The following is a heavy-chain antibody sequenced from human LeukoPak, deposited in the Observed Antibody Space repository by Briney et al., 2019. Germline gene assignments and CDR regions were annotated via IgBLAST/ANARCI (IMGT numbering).Heavy chain of an antibody. D-gene: IGHD1-14*01. Sequence: SEALSLTCTVSGGSISSGGYYWSWIRQHPGKGLEWIGYIYYSGSTYYNPSLKSRVTISVDTSKNQFSLKLSSMTAADTAVYYCARDRTPPHDAFDIWGQGTMVTVSS. CDR1: GGSISSGGYY. V-gene: IGHV4-31*03. CDR2: IYYSGST. CDR3: ARDRTPPHDAFDI. J-gene: IGHJ3*02.